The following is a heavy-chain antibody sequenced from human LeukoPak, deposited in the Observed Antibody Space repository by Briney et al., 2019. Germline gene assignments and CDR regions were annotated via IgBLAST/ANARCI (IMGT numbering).Heavy chain of an antibody. J-gene: IGHJ4*02. CDR3: ARDEYYYDSSGYSGY. Sequence: ASVKVSCKASGYSFTNYDIHWVRQAPGQGVEWMGWMTPNNGNRGHEQKFQGRVTITPDNSPSTAYMELSSLRSEDTAVYYCARDEYYYDSSGYSGYWGQGTLVTVSS. CDR2: MTPNNGNR. CDR1: GYSFTNYD. V-gene: IGHV1-8*01. D-gene: IGHD3-22*01.